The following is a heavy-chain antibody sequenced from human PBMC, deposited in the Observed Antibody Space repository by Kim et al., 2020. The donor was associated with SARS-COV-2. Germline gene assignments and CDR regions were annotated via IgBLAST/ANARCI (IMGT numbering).Heavy chain of an antibody. CDR2: IYYSGST. J-gene: IGHJ6*02. V-gene: IGHV4-31*03. Sequence: SETLSLTCTVSGGSISSGGYYWSWIRQHPGKGLEWIGYIYYSGSTYYNPSLKSRVTISVDTSKNQFSLKRSSVTAADTAVYYCARDPLKNPVPLTYYYYYGMDVWGQGTTVTVSS. CDR1: GGSISSGGYY. CDR3: ARDPLKNPVPLTYYYYYGMDV.